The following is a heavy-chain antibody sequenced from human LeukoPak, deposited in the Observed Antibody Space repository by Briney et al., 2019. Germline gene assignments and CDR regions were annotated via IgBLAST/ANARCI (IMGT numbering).Heavy chain of an antibody. D-gene: IGHD5-18*01. CDR3: AKELRGYRPTIDY. CDR1: IVIFSICA. V-gene: IGHV3-23*01. Sequence: GGSLRLSCAPSIVIFSICAMSYVRQAPGKGLEWVSAISGGAYNTYYADSVKCRLTISRDNSKSTLHLQMTSLRAEDTALYYCAKELRGYRPTIDYWGQGTLVTVSS. J-gene: IGHJ4*02. CDR2: ISGGAYNT.